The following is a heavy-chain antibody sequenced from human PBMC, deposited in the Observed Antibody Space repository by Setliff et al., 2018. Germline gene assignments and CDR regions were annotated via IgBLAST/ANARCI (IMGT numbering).Heavy chain of an antibody. J-gene: IGHJ4*02. V-gene: IGHV4-38-2*02. D-gene: IGHD2-21*02. CDR1: GYSISSGYI. Sequence: PSETLSLTCTVSGYSISSGYIWGWIRQPPGKGREWVGNMGHTGSINYNPSLKSRLTTSRDTAKNQVSLKLNSVTATDTAVYYCARDLGHGGDSDYWGQGILVTVSS. CDR2: MGHTGSI. CDR3: ARDLGHGGDSDY.